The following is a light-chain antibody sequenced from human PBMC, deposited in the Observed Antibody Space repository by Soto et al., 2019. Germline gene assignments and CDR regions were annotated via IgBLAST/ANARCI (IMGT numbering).Light chain of an antibody. V-gene: IGLV2-8*01. CDR3: SSYAGINFWV. CDR2: EVS. Sequence: QSALTQPPSASGSPGQSVTISCTGTGSDVGGYNYVSWYQQHPGKAPKLIIYEVSQRPSGVPDRFSGSKSGNTASLTVSGLQAEDEDDYYCSSYAGINFWVFGGGTKLTVL. J-gene: IGLJ3*02. CDR1: GSDVGGYNY.